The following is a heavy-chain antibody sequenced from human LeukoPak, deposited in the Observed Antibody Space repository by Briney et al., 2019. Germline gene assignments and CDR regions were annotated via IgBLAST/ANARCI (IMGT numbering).Heavy chain of an antibody. V-gene: IGHV4-31*03. CDR3: ARFQSSGYYYFDS. D-gene: IGHD3-22*01. Sequence: SETLSFTCTVSDGSISSRAYYWTWIRQHPGKGLEWIAYIYYSGRTFYNPSLKSRLTISVDTSKNQFSLKLSSVTAADTAMYYCARFQSSGYYYFDSWGQGTLVTVSS. J-gene: IGHJ4*02. CDR2: IYYSGRT. CDR1: DGSISSRAYY.